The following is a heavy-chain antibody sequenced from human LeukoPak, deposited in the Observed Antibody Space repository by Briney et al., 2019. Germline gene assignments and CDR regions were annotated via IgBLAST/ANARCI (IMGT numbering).Heavy chain of an antibody. CDR1: GFTFSNSA. V-gene: IGHV1-58*02. D-gene: IGHD2-15*01. J-gene: IGHJ4*02. Sequence: SVKVSCKASGFTFSNSAMQWVRQARGQRLEWIGWIVVGSGNTNYAQKFQQRLTITRDMSTSTAYMELSSLRSEDTAVYFCAADLYCSGGSCSVHWGKGTLVTVSS. CDR2: IVVGSGNT. CDR3: AADLYCSGGSCSVH.